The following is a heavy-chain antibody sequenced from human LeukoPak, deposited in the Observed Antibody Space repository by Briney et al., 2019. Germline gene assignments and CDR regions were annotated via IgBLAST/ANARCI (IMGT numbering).Heavy chain of an antibody. CDR2: TYYRSKWYN. CDR1: GDSVSSNSAA. V-gene: IGHV6-1*01. CDR3: ARVQGYYDSSGCYYGWFDP. J-gene: IGHJ5*02. Sequence: SQTLSLTCAISGDSVSSNSAAWNWIRQSPSRGLEWLGRTYYRSKWYNDYAVSVKSRITINPDTSKNQFSLQLNSVTPEDTAVYYCARVQGYYDSSGCYYGWFDPWGQGTLVTVSS. D-gene: IGHD3-22*01.